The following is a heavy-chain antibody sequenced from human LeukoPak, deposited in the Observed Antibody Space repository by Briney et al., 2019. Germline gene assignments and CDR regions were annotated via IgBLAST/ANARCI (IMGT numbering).Heavy chain of an antibody. D-gene: IGHD2-2*01. V-gene: IGHV1-2*02. CDR1: GYTFTGYY. CDR2: INPNSGGT. CDR3: ARGSCSSTSCHDFDY. Sequence: ASVTVSCKASGYTFTGYYMHWVRQPPGQGLEWMGWINPNSGGTNYAQKFQGRVTMTRDTSISTAYMELSRLRSDDTAVYYCARGSCSSTSCHDFDYWGQGTLVTVSS. J-gene: IGHJ4*02.